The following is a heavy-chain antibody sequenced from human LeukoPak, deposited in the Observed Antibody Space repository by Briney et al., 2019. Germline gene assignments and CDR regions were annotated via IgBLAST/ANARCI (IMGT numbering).Heavy chain of an antibody. CDR1: GFTFSSYS. V-gene: IGHV3-21*01. CDR3: AGHGAYYYDSSGYSAWAFDI. Sequence: GGSLRLSCAASGFTFSSYSMNWVRQAPGKGLEWVSSISSSSSYIYYADSVKGRFTISRDNAKNSLYLQMNSLRAEDTAVYYCAGHGAYYYDSSGYSAWAFDIWGQGTMVTVSS. J-gene: IGHJ3*02. D-gene: IGHD3-22*01. CDR2: ISSSSSYI.